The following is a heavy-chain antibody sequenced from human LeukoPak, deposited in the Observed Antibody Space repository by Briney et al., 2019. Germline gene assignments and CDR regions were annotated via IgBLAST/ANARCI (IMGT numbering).Heavy chain of an antibody. CDR3: ARAYYDFWSGDMGIYYYYYMDV. J-gene: IGHJ6*03. Sequence: PSETLSLTCTVSGGSISSYYWSWIRQPPGKGLEWIGYIYYSGSTNYNPSLKSRVTISVDTSKNQFSLKLGSVTAADTAVYYCARAYYDFWSGDMGIYYYYYMDVWGKGTTVTVSS. V-gene: IGHV4-59*01. D-gene: IGHD3-3*01. CDR2: IYYSGST. CDR1: GGSISSYY.